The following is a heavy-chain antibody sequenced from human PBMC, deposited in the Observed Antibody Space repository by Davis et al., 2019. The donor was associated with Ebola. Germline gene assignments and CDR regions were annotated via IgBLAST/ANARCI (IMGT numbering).Heavy chain of an antibody. J-gene: IGHJ4*02. Sequence: GESLKISCRDSGNSFTSHWIGWVRQMPGKGLEWMGMIYPSDSDTRYSPSFQGQVTISAEKSTGTAYLQWSGLEPSDTAMYYCTRSGSSWHHFDYWGQGTLVTVSS. CDR1: GNSFTSHW. V-gene: IGHV5-51*01. CDR3: TRSGSSWHHFDY. D-gene: IGHD6-13*01. CDR2: IYPSDSDT.